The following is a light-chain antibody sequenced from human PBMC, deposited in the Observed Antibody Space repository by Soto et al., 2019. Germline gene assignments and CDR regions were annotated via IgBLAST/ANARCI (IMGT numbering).Light chain of an antibody. Sequence: DVQVTQSPSSLSASVGDRVTITCQASDDIINSLNWYQQNPGKAPKLLIHDASILQTGVPSRFSGGGSGTDFTFTITSLQPEDIATYYCQQYDILPITFGGGTKVDIK. CDR1: DDIINS. CDR3: QQYDILPIT. J-gene: IGKJ4*01. CDR2: DAS. V-gene: IGKV1-33*01.